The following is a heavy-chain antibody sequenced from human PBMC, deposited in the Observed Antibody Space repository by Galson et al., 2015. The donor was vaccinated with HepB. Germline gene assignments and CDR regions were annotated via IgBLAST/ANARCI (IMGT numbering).Heavy chain of an antibody. J-gene: IGHJ4*02. CDR2: IRTRVNSYAT. CDR3: AEGTYYFDY. D-gene: IGHD3/OR15-3a*01. Sequence: SLRLSCAASGFTFSGSTMNWVRQTSGKGLEWVGRIRTRVNSYATVYAASVIGRFTISGDDSKNTAYLQMNSLKTEDTAVYYCAEGTYYFDYWGQGTLVTVSS. CDR1: GFTFSGST. V-gene: IGHV3-73*01.